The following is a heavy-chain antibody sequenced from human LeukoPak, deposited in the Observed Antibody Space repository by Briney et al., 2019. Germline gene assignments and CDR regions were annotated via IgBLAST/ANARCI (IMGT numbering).Heavy chain of an antibody. D-gene: IGHD2-2*03. Sequence: GGSLRLSCAASGFTVSSNYMNWVRQAPGKGLEWVSIIYSDGDTYYTDYVKGRFTISRDNSKNTLYLQMNSLRAEDTAMYYCARHQGGWITGGFDIWGQGTLVTVSS. CDR3: ARHQGGWITGGFDI. CDR2: IYSDGDT. CDR1: GFTVSSNY. J-gene: IGHJ3*02. V-gene: IGHV3-66*04.